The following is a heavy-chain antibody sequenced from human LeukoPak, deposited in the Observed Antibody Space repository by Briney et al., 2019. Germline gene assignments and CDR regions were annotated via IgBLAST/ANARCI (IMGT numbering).Heavy chain of an antibody. J-gene: IGHJ6*03. V-gene: IGHV4-34*01. CDR3: ARELKEFCSSTSCYAIYYYYMDV. CDR1: GGSFSGYY. Sequence: SETLSLTCAVYGGSFSGYYWSWIRQPPGEGLEWIGEINHSGSTNYNPSLKSRVTISVDTSKNQFSLKLSSVTAADTAVYYCARELKEFCSSTSCYAIYYYYMDVWGKGTTVTVSS. D-gene: IGHD2-2*01. CDR2: INHSGST.